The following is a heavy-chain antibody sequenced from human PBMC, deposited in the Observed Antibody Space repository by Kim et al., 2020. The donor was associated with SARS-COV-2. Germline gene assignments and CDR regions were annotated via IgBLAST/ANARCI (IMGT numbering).Heavy chain of an antibody. V-gene: IGHV4-31*02. J-gene: IGHJ4*02. Sequence: NPSLKSRVTISVDTSKNQFSLKLSSVTAADTAVYYCASGNGDYEYTKIDYWGQGTLVTVSS. CDR3: ASGNGDYEYTKIDY. D-gene: IGHD4-17*01.